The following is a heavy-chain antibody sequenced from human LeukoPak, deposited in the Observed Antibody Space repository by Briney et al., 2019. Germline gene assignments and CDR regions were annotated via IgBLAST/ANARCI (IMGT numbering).Heavy chain of an antibody. J-gene: IGHJ3*01. CDR3: ANARGGDSWAFDF. CDR2: ISYDGSNQ. Sequence: GGSLRLSCEASGFTFIGYGMHWVRQAPGKGLEWVAGISYDGSNQYYTDSVKGRFTISRDNSKNTLYLQMNSLRPEDTAVYYCANARGGDSWAFDFWGQATKVTVSS. CDR1: GFTFIGYG. D-gene: IGHD2-21*02. V-gene: IGHV3-30*18.